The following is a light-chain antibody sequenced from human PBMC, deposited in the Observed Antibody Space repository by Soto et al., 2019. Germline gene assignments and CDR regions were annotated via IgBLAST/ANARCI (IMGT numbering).Light chain of an antibody. CDR2: TND. V-gene: IGLV1-44*01. CDR3: AAWDDSLNGRV. Sequence: QSVLTQPPSASGTPGQRVTISCSGSSFNIGRNPVNWYQQFPGTAPKLLIYTNDQRPSGVPDRFSGSKSGTSASLAISGLQSEDEADYYCAAWDDSLNGRVFGGGTKVTVL. CDR1: SFNIGRNP. J-gene: IGLJ3*02.